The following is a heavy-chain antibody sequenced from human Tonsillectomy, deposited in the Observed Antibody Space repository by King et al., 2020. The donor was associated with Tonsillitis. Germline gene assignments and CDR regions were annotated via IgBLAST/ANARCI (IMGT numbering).Heavy chain of an antibody. D-gene: IGHD6-6*01. Sequence: VQLVESGGGVVQPGRSLRLSCAASGFTFSRYGMHWLRQAPGKGLEWVSVISYDGSMKNYADSVKGRFTISRDDSKNTLYLQLNSLKPEDAAGYYCAKDSTDAVTPRQDKNFDSWGQGTLVTVSS. CDR3: AKDSTDAVTPRQDKNFDS. CDR2: ISYDGSMK. J-gene: IGHJ4*02. V-gene: IGHV3-30*18. CDR1: GFTFSRYG.